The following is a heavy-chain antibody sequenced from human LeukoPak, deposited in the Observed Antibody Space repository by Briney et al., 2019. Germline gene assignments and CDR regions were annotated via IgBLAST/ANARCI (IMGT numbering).Heavy chain of an antibody. Sequence: SETLSLTCTDSGGSISSYYWSWIRQPPGKGLEWIGYIYYSGSTNYNPSLKSRVTISVDTSKNQFSLKLSSVTAADTAVYYCARLVDTAMEGYFDYWGQGTLVTVSS. D-gene: IGHD5-18*01. CDR1: GGSISSYY. J-gene: IGHJ4*02. V-gene: IGHV4-59*08. CDR3: ARLVDTAMEGYFDY. CDR2: IYYSGST.